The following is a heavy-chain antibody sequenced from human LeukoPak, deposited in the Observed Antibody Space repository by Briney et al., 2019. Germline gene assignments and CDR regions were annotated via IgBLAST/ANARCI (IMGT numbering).Heavy chain of an antibody. CDR3: ARDEGSSGCVDY. CDR1: GFTFRSYA. Sequence: GGSLRLSCAASGFTFRSYAMHWVRQAPGKGLERVAVILYDGSNKYYADSVKGRFTISRDNSKNTLYLQMNSLRVEDTAVYYCARDEGSSGCVDYWGQGTLVTVSS. CDR2: ILYDGSNK. V-gene: IGHV3-30-3*01. J-gene: IGHJ4*02. D-gene: IGHD6-19*01.